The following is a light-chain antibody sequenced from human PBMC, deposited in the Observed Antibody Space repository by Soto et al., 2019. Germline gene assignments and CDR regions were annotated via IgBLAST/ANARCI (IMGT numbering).Light chain of an antibody. CDR2: GAS. V-gene: IGKV3D-20*02. J-gene: IGKJ5*01. CDR3: QQRNSWPPTCT. Sequence: EIVLTQSPGTLSLSPGERATLSCRASQSVSSSYLAWYQQKPGQAPRLLIFGASSRATGIPDRFSGSGSGTDFTLTLSRLEPEAFAVYYCQQRNSWPPTCTFGQGTRLEIK. CDR1: QSVSSSY.